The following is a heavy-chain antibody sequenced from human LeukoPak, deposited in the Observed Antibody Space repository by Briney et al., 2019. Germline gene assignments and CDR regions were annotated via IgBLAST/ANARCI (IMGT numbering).Heavy chain of an antibody. D-gene: IGHD6-19*01. Sequence: ASVKVSCKASGYTFTSYAMNWVRQAPGQGLEWMGWINTSTGNPTYAQGFTGRFVFSLDTSVSTAYLQISSLKAEDTAVYYCASSLAVAHPEDDYWGQGTLVTVSS. CDR2: INTSTGNP. V-gene: IGHV7-4-1*02. J-gene: IGHJ4*02. CDR1: GYTFTSYA. CDR3: ASSLAVAHPEDDY.